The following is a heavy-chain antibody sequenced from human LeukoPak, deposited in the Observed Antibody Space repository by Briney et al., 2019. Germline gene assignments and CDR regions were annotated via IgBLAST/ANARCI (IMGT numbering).Heavy chain of an antibody. V-gene: IGHV3-30*03. CDR1: GFTFSDYN. Sequence: GGSLRLSCAASGFTFSDYNMRWIRQAPGKGLEWVTAISDDETYKFYADSVKGRFTISRDNSKNTLYLQMNSLRAEDTAVYYCARFGGGSGAHAFDIWGQGTMVTVSS. CDR3: ARFGGGSGAHAFDI. D-gene: IGHD3-10*01. CDR2: ISDDETYK. J-gene: IGHJ3*02.